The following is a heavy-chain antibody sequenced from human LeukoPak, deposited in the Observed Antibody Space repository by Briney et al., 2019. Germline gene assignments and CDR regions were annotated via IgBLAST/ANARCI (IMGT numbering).Heavy chain of an antibody. CDR2: ISYDGSNK. V-gene: IGHV3-30-3*01. D-gene: IGHD6-6*01. Sequence: PGGSLRLSCAASGFTFSSYAMHWVRQAPGKGLEWVAVISYDGSNKYYADSVKGRFTISRDNSKNTLYLQMNSLRAEDTAVYYCARAGSIADLLSWFDPWGQGTLVTVSS. CDR1: GFTFSSYA. CDR3: ARAGSIADLLSWFDP. J-gene: IGHJ5*02.